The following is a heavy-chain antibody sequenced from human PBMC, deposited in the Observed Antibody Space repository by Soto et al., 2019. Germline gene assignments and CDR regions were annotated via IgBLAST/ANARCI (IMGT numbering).Heavy chain of an antibody. D-gene: IGHD6-13*01. J-gene: IGHJ6*02. CDR2: IYYSGST. V-gene: IGHV4-39*01. Sequence: SETLSLTCTVSGGSISSSSYYWGWIRQPPGKGLEWIGSIYYSGSTYYNPSLKSRVTISVDTSKNQFSLKLSSVTAADTAVYYCARRAGFRDMPTYYYGMDVWGQGTTVTVSS. CDR1: GGSISSSSYY. CDR3: ARRAGFRDMPTYYYGMDV.